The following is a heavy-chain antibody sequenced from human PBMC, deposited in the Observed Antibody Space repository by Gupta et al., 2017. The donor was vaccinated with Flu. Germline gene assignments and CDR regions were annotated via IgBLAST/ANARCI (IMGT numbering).Heavy chain of an antibody. J-gene: IGHJ6*02. D-gene: IGHD1-26*01. CDR2: ISRTGSHT. CDR3: ARDEGATARQSGMDV. V-gene: IGHV3-21*01. Sequence: EVQLEESGGGLVRPGGSLRLSCAASGLTFGNFDVNWVRQAPGKGLEWVSYISRTGSHTYYAASVRGRFTISRDNAQNSLFLQMNYLRAEDTAVDYCARDEGATARQSGMDVWGQGTAVAVSS. CDR1: GLTFGNFD.